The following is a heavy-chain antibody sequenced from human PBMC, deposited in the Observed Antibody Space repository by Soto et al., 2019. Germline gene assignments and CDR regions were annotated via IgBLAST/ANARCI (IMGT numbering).Heavy chain of an antibody. D-gene: IGHD1-20*01. Sequence: PSETLSLTCAVYGETFCVYDWGGIRKPPGKGLEWIGEINHSGSTNYNPSLKSRVTISVDASKNQFSLKLSSVTAADTAVYYCARGFNFYYYYYYMDVWGKGTTVTVSS. CDR2: INHSGST. J-gene: IGHJ6*03. V-gene: IGHV4-34*01. CDR3: ARGFNFYYYYYYMDV. CDR1: GETFCVYD.